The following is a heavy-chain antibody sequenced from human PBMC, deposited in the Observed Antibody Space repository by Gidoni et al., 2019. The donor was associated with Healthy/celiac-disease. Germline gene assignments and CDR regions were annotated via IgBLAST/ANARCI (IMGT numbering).Heavy chain of an antibody. D-gene: IGHD3-22*01. Sequence: EVQLLESGGGLVQPGGSLRLSCADSGFTFSSYAMSWVRQAPGKGLEWVSAISGSGGSTYYSDSVKGRFTISRDNSKNTRYLQMNSLRAEDTAVYYCAKGYWGYYDSSGYSPTYDAFDIWGQGTMVTVSS. CDR2: ISGSGGST. J-gene: IGHJ3*02. V-gene: IGHV3-23*01. CDR1: GFTFSSYA. CDR3: AKGYWGYYDSSGYSPTYDAFDI.